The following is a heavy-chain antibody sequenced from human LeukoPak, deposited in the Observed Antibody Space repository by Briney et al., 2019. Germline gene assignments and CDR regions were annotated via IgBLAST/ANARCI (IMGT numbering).Heavy chain of an antibody. Sequence: ASAKVSCKASGYAFISYDIHWVRQAPGQGLEWVGRVNPNGFSTTYAQKFQGRVTMTSDTSTTTVYMDLSSLRSEDTAVYYCARDSITFGGFTFDFWGQGTLVTVSS. V-gene: IGHV1-46*01. CDR1: GYAFISYD. D-gene: IGHD3-16*01. CDR2: VNPNGFST. CDR3: ARDSITFGGFTFDF. J-gene: IGHJ4*02.